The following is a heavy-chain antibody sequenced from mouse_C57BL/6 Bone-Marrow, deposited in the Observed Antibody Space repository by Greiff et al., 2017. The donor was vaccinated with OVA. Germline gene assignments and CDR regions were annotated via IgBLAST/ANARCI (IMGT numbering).Heavy chain of an antibody. CDR3: TRRGGYGYDEDFDY. D-gene: IGHD2-2*01. V-gene: IGHV1-5*01. CDR1: GYTFTSYW. J-gene: IGHJ2*01. CDR2: IYPGNSDT. Sequence: EVQLQQSGTVLARPGASVKMSCKTSGYTFTSYWMHWVKQRPGQGLEWIGAIYPGNSDTSYNQKFKGKAKLTAVTSASTAYMELSSLTNEDSAVYYCTRRGGYGYDEDFDYWGQGTTLTVSS.